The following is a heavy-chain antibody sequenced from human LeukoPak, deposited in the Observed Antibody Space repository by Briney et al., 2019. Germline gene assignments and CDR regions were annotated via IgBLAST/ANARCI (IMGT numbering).Heavy chain of an antibody. Sequence: GASVKVSCKASGYTFTSYGISWVRQAPGQGLEWMGWISAYNGNTNYAQKLQGRVTMTTDTSTSAAYMKLRSLRSDDTAVYYCARADRPLNFDYWGQGTLVTVSS. V-gene: IGHV1-18*01. J-gene: IGHJ4*02. CDR3: ARADRPLNFDY. CDR2: ISAYNGNT. CDR1: GYTFTSYG.